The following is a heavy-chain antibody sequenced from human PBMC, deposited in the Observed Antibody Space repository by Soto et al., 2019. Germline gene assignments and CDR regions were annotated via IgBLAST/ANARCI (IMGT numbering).Heavy chain of an antibody. D-gene: IGHD3-22*01. J-gene: IGHJ4*02. CDR1: GYSISTGYY. CDR2: IYRSGST. Sequence: SETLSLTCAVSGYSISTGYYWGWIRQPPGKGLEWIGSIYRSGSTYYNPSLKSRVTISMDMSKNQFSLKLTSVTAADTAVYYCARVAYFDTTGYYYCFDYWGQGTLVTVSS. CDR3: ARVAYFDTTGYYYCFDY. V-gene: IGHV4-38-2*01.